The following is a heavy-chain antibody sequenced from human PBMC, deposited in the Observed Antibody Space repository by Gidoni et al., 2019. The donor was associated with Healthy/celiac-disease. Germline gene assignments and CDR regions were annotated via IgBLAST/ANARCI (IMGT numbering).Heavy chain of an antibody. J-gene: IGHJ4*02. D-gene: IGHD3-9*01. CDR3: ARVALSYDILTGYYSRMEDY. Sequence: EVQLVESGGGLVEPGGSLRLACAASGFTFSSYSMNWVRQAPWKGLEWVSYISSSSSTIYYADSVKGRFTISRDNAKNSLYLQMNSLRAEDTAVYYCARVALSYDILTGYYSRMEDYWGQGTLVTVSS. CDR1: GFTFSSYS. V-gene: IGHV3-48*01. CDR2: ISSSSSTI.